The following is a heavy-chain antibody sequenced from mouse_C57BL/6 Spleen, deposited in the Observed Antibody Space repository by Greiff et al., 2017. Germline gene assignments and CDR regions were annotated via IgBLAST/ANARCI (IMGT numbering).Heavy chain of an antibody. CDR2: INPGSGGT. D-gene: IGHD3-3*01. V-gene: IGHV1-54*01. CDR3: AREGTRAMDY. Sequence: QVQLQQSGAELVRPGTSVKVSCKASGYAFTNYLIEWVKQRPGQGLEWIGVINPGSGGTNYNEKFKGKATLTADKSSSTAYMQLSSLTSEDSAVYFCAREGTRAMDYWGQGTSVTVSS. J-gene: IGHJ4*01. CDR1: GYAFTNYL.